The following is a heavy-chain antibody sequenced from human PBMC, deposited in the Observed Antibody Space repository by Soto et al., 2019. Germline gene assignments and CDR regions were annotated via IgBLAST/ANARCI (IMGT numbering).Heavy chain of an antibody. V-gene: IGHV5-51*01. CDR3: ARHGQPGYYDSPYYFDY. Sequence: GESLKISCKGSRYSFSNYWIGWVRQMPGKGLEWMGIIYPGDSDTRYSPSFQGQVTISADKSVSTAYLQWSSLKASDTAMYYCARHGQPGYYDSPYYFDYWGQGTLVTVSS. J-gene: IGHJ4*02. CDR2: IYPGDSDT. CDR1: RYSFSNYW. D-gene: IGHD3-22*01.